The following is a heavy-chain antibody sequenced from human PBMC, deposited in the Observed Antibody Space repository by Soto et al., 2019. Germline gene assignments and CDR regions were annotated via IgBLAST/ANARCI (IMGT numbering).Heavy chain of an antibody. CDR3: AGEMATITLDDAYYYYGMVD. CDR2: IDARSGGT. V-gene: IGHV1-2*02. D-gene: IGHD5-12*01. Sequence: GASVKVSCKAPGYTITAHLLHWVRQAPGKGLERIGWIDARSGGTDNVQRLEVRAAMSRDTSINTTYMQPIRLTSDSMAVYYSAGEMATITLDDAYYYYGMVDWGQGTMVTVSS. J-gene: IGHJ6*02. CDR1: GYTITAHL.